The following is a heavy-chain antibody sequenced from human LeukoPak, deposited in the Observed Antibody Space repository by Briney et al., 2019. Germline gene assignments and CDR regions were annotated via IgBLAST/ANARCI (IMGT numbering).Heavy chain of an antibody. CDR3: ARLRVGSVWFGISLGGGYFDY. CDR1: GGSFSGYY. V-gene: IGHV4-34*01. Sequence: PSETLPLTCAVYGGSFSGYYWSWIRQPPGKGLEWIGEINHSGSTNYNPSLKGRVTISVDTSKNQFSLKLSSVTAADTAVYYCARLRVGSVWFGISLGGGYFDYWGQGTLVTVSS. J-gene: IGHJ4*02. CDR2: INHSGST. D-gene: IGHD3-10*01.